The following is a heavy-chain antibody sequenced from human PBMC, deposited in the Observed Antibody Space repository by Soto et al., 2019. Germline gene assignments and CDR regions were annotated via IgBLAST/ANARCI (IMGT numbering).Heavy chain of an antibody. CDR1: GFTFSSYA. CDR2: ISGSGGST. D-gene: IGHD3-3*01. CDR3: AKCDRHYDFWSGYSPMGGMDV. J-gene: IGHJ6*02. Sequence: GGSLRLSCAASGFTFSSYAMSWVRQAPGKGLEWVSAISGSGGSTYYADSVKGRFTISRDNSKNTLYLQMNSLRAEDTAVYYCAKCDRHYDFWSGYSPMGGMDVWGQGTTVTVSS. V-gene: IGHV3-23*01.